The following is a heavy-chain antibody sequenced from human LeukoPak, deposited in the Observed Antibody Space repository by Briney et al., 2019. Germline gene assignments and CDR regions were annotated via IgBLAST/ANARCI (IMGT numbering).Heavy chain of an antibody. V-gene: IGHV1-2*02. J-gene: IGHJ3*02. CDR3: ARDKIVVVPSVTAFDI. D-gene: IGHD2-2*01. CDR1: GYTFTGYY. CDR2: INPNSGGT. Sequence: GASVKVSCKASGYTFTGYYMHWVRQAPGQGLEWMGWINPNSGGTNYAQKLQGRVTMTTDTSTSTAYMELRSLRSDDTAVYYCARDKIVVVPSVTAFDIWGQGTMVTVSS.